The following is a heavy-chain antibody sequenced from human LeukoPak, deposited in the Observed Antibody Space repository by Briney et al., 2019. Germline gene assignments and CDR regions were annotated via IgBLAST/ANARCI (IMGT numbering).Heavy chain of an antibody. V-gene: IGHV4-59*10. CDR3: ARFQYYYDSSGPLNWFDP. J-gene: IGHJ5*02. CDR1: GGSFSGYY. CDR2: IYSTGST. Sequence: SETLSLTCAVYGGSFSGYYWSWIRQPAGKGLEWIGRIYSTGSTNYNPSLEGRVTMSIDESKNQFSLKLSSVTAADTAVYYCARFQYYYDSSGPLNWFDPWGQGTLVTVSS. D-gene: IGHD3-22*01.